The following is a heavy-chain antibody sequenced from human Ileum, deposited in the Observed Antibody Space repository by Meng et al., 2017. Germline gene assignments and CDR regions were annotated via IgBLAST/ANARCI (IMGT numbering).Heavy chain of an antibody. CDR2: IWYDASNK. J-gene: IGHJ3*02. D-gene: IGHD6-13*01. CDR1: GFTFSSYG. V-gene: IGHV3-33*01. CDR3: AREIAVTGSGNDAFDI. Sequence: GESLKISCAASGFTFSSYGMHWVRQAPGKGLEWVAVIWYDASNKYYGESVEGRFTISRDNSKNALYLQLNSLRADDTAVYFCAREIAVTGSGNDAFDIWGQGTTVTVSS.